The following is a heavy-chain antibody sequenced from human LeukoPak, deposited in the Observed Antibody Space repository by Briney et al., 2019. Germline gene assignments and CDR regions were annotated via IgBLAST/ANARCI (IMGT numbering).Heavy chain of an antibody. CDR1: GFTFSSYS. Sequence: KSGGSLRLSCAASGFTFSSYSMNWVRQAPGKGLEWVSSISSSSSYIYYADSVKGRFTISRDNAKNSLYLQMNSLRAEDTAVYYCARDGLLWFGEPTNMDVWGKGTTVTISS. CDR3: ARDGLLWFGEPTNMDV. J-gene: IGHJ6*03. D-gene: IGHD3-10*01. CDR2: ISSSSSYI. V-gene: IGHV3-21*01.